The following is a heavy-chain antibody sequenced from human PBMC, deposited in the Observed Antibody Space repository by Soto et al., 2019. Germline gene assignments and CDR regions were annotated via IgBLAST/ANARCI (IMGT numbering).Heavy chain of an antibody. Sequence: GASVKVSCKASGYAFTGYYMHWVLQAPGQGLEWMGWINPNSGGTNYAQKFQGWVTMTRDTSISTAYMELSRLRSDDTAVYYCARDRSFSPKELGNYYYYYGMDVWGQGTTVTVSS. D-gene: IGHD1-26*01. V-gene: IGHV1-2*04. CDR3: ARDRSFSPKELGNYYYYYGMDV. J-gene: IGHJ6*02. CDR1: GYAFTGYY. CDR2: INPNSGGT.